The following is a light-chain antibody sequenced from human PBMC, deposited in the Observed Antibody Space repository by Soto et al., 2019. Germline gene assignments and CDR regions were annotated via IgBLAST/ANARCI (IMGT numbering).Light chain of an antibody. CDR1: QSLLYSDRNNY. CDR3: MQALETPLT. CDR2: LGS. V-gene: IGKV2-28*01. J-gene: IGKJ4*01. Sequence: EIVMTQSPLSLPVTPGEPASISCKSSQSLLYSDRNNYLDWYLQKPGQSPQLLIHLGSNRASGVPDRFSGSGSGTDFTLRISIVEAEDVGVYFCMQALETPLTFGGGTKVEIK.